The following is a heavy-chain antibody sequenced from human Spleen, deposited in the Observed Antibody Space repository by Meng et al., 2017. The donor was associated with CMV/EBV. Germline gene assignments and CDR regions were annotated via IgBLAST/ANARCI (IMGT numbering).Heavy chain of an antibody. V-gene: IGHV3-49*04. Sequence: GESLKISCTASGFTFGDYAMSWVRQAPGKGLEWVGCIRSKAYGGTTEYAASVKGRFTISRDDSKSIAYLQMNSLKTEDTAVYFCTRDRVGGATYYYGSGQDYWGQGTLVTVSS. CDR3: TRDRVGGATYYYGSGQDY. D-gene: IGHD3-10*01. CDR2: IRSKAYGGTT. J-gene: IGHJ4*02. CDR1: GFTFGDYA.